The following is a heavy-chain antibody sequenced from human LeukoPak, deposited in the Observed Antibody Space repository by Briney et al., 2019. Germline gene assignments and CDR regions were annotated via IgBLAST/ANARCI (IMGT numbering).Heavy chain of an antibody. Sequence: AASVKVSCKASGYTFTGYYMHWVRQAPGQGLEWMGWINPNSGGTNYAQKFQGRVTMTRDTSISTAYMELSRLRSDDTAVYYCARTAAVPKYYYGMDVWGQGTTVTVSS. CDR2: INPNSGGT. CDR3: ARTAAVPKYYYGMDV. V-gene: IGHV1-2*02. D-gene: IGHD6-13*01. CDR1: GYTFTGYY. J-gene: IGHJ6*02.